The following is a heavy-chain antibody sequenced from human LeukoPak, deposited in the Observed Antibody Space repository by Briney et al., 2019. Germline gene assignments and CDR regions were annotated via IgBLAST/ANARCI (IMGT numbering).Heavy chain of an antibody. CDR2: IYTSGST. Sequence: SETLSLTCTVSGGSISSYYWSWIRQPAGKGLEWIGRIYTSGSTNYNPSLKSRVTMSVDTSSNQFSLRLSSVTAADTAVYWCARAVCSGGSCHDWFDPWGQGTLVTVSS. D-gene: IGHD2-15*01. CDR1: GGSISSYY. V-gene: IGHV4-4*07. CDR3: ARAVCSGGSCHDWFDP. J-gene: IGHJ5*02.